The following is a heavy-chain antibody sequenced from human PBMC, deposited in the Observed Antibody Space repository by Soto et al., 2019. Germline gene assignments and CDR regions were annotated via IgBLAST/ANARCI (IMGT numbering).Heavy chain of an antibody. CDR2: INPSGGST. J-gene: IGHJ3*02. CDR1: GYTFTSYY. D-gene: IGHD1-26*01. V-gene: IGHV1-46*01. Sequence: ASVKVSCKASGYTFTSYYMHWVRQAPGQGLEWMGIINPSGGSTSYAQKFQGRVTMTRDTSTSTVYMELSSLRSEDTAVYYCAKGWELLRNSGAFDIWGQGTMVTVSS. CDR3: AKGWELLRNSGAFDI.